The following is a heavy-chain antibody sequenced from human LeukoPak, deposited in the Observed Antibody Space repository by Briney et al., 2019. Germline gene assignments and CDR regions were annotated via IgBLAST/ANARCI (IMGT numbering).Heavy chain of an antibody. CDR3: ARAKGYCSGGSCYFDY. V-gene: IGHV4-59*01. D-gene: IGHD2-15*01. J-gene: IGHJ4*02. CDR2: IYYSGST. Sequence: SETLSLTCTASGGSISSYYWSWIRQPPGKGLEWIGYIYYSGSTNYNPSLKSRVTISVDTSKNQFSLKLSSVTAADTAVYYCARAKGYCSGGSCYFDYWGQGTLVTVSS. CDR1: GGSISSYY.